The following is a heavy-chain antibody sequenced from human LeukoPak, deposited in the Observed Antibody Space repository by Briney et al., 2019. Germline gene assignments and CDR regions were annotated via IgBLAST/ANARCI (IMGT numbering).Heavy chain of an antibody. CDR2: IWYDGSNK. J-gene: IGHJ4*02. D-gene: IGHD2-15*01. CDR3: ARDQGVVVVAATPDY. V-gene: IGHV3-33*08. Sequence: PGGSLRLSCAASGFMFSHYGMSWVRQAPGKGLEWVAVIWYDGSNKYYADSVKGRFTISRDNSKNTLYLQMNSLRAEDTAVYYCARDQGVVVVAATPDYWGQGTLVTVSS. CDR1: GFMFSHYG.